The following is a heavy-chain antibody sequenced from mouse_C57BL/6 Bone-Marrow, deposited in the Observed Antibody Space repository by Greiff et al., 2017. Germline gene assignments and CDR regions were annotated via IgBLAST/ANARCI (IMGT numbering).Heavy chain of an antibody. CDR3: ARQGIYYDYDDTFDY. V-gene: IGHV5-6*01. J-gene: IGHJ2*01. Sequence: LVESGGDLVKPGGSLKLSCAASGFTFSSYGMSWVRQTPDKRLEWVATISSGGSYTYYPDSVKGRFTISRDNAKNTLYLQMSSLKSEDTAMYYCARQGIYYDYDDTFDYWGQGTTLTVSS. CDR1: GFTFSSYG. D-gene: IGHD2-4*01. CDR2: ISSGGSYT.